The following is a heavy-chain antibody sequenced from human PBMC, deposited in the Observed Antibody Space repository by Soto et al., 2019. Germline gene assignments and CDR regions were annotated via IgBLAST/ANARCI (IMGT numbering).Heavy chain of an antibody. D-gene: IGHD3-10*01. V-gene: IGHV3-21*01. CDR2: ISSSSSYI. J-gene: IGHJ4*02. Sequence: GGSLRLSCAASGFTFSSYSMNWVRQAPGKGLEWVSSISSSSSYIYYVDSVKGRFTISRDNAKNSLYLQMNSLRAEDTAVYYCVSSPNLLLWFGEPGVFDYWGQGTLVTVSS. CDR3: VSSPNLLLWFGEPGVFDY. CDR1: GFTFSSYS.